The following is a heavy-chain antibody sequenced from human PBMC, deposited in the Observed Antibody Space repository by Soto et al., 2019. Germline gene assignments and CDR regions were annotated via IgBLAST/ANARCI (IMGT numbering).Heavy chain of an antibody. V-gene: IGHV1-69*04. CDR2: IIPILGIT. CDR3: VRDLPIVVVPPARGLFDP. D-gene: IGHD2-2*01. J-gene: IGHJ5*02. CDR1: GGTFSTFT. Sequence: SVKVSCKASGGTFSTFTISWVRQAPGQGLEWMGRIIPILGITNYAQKFQGRVTITADKSTSTAYMELSSLTSEDTAVYYCVRDLPIVVVPPARGLFDPWGQGTLVTVSS.